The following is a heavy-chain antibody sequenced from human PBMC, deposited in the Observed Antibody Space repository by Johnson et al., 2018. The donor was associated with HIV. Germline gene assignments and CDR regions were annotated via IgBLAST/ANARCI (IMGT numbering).Heavy chain of an antibody. CDR2: ISYDGSNK. Sequence: QVQLVESGGGVVQTGRSLRLSCAASGFTFSSYAMHWVRQAPGKGLEWVAIISYDGSNKYYADSVKGRFTISRDNSKNTLYLQMNSLRAEDTAVYYCARVAPAHDAFDIWGQGTMVTVSS. CDR1: GFTFSSYA. CDR3: ARVAPAHDAFDI. D-gene: IGHD2-2*01. V-gene: IGHV3-30*04. J-gene: IGHJ3*02.